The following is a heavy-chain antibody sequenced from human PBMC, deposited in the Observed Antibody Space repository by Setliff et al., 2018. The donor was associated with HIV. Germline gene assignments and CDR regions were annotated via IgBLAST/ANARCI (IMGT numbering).Heavy chain of an antibody. J-gene: IGHJ6*02. D-gene: IGHD2-15*01. Sequence: GDSLKISCEGSGYSFSSYWIGWVRQMPGKGLEWMGIIYPGDSDTRYSPSFQGQVTISADKSISTAYLQCSSLKASDTAMYYCARLGGICSGGSCTALAYTMDVWGQGTTVTVSS. CDR1: GYSFSSYW. CDR3: ARLGGICSGGSCTALAYTMDV. CDR2: IYPGDSDT. V-gene: IGHV5-51*01.